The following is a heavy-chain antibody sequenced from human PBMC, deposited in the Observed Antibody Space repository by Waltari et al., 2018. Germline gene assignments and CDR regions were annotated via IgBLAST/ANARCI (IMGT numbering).Heavy chain of an antibody. J-gene: IGHJ4*02. Sequence: EVQLVESGGGLVQPGRSLSLSCAASGFTFDDYALHWVRQAPGKGLEWVSGISWNSGSIGYADSVKGRFTISRDNAKNSLYLQMNSLRAEDTALYYCAKAGYDILTGYSKFDYWGQGTLVTVSS. V-gene: IGHV3-9*01. CDR3: AKAGYDILTGYSKFDY. D-gene: IGHD3-9*01. CDR1: GFTFDDYA. CDR2: ISWNSGSI.